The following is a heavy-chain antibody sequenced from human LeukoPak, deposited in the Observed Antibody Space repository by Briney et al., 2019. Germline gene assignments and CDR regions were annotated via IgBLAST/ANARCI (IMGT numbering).Heavy chain of an antibody. Sequence: SETLSLTCSVSGGSLSSGGYYWSWIRQHPGVGLEWIGYIYYSGTTYYNPSLKSRVTMSVDTSNNQLSLKLSSVTAADTALYYCARADSSGYSYFDYWGQGALVTVSS. CDR3: ARADSSGYSYFDY. CDR1: GGSLSSGGYY. CDR2: IYYSGTT. D-gene: IGHD3-22*01. J-gene: IGHJ4*02. V-gene: IGHV4-31*03.